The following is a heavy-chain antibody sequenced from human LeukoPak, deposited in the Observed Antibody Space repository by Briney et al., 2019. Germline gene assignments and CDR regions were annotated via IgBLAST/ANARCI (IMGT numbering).Heavy chain of an antibody. CDR3: ARHPSLGSGRHAFDI. Sequence: SETLSLACTVSGGSISSSSYYWGWIRQPPGKGLEWIGSIYYSGSTYYNPSLKSRVTISVDTSKNQFSLKLSSVTAADTAVYYCARHPSLGSGRHAFDIWGQGTMVTVSS. J-gene: IGHJ3*02. D-gene: IGHD3-10*01. CDR1: GGSISSSSYY. V-gene: IGHV4-39*01. CDR2: IYYSGST.